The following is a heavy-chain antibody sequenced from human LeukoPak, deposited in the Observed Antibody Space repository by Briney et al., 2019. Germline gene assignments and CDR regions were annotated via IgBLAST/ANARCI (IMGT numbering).Heavy chain of an antibody. J-gene: IGHJ4*02. CDR1: GGSISSGGYY. CDR2: IYYSGST. Sequence: SQTLSLTCTVSGGSISSGGYYWSWIRQHPGKGLEWIGYIYYSGSTYYNPSPKSRLTISVDTSKNQFSLKLSSVTAADTAVYYCARDNGRSCYDSSGYYPLFDYWGQGTLVTVSS. CDR3: ARDNGRSCYDSSGYYPLFDY. V-gene: IGHV4-31*03. D-gene: IGHD3-22*01.